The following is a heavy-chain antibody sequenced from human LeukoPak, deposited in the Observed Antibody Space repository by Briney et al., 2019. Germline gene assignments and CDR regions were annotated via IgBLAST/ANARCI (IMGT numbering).Heavy chain of an antibody. CDR1: GGSISSGGYS. CDR3: ASRRDGYKPGDY. V-gene: IGHV4-30-4*07. Sequence: KPSETLSLTCAVSGGSISSGGYSWSWIRQPPGKGLEWIGYIYYSGSTYYNPSLKSRVTISVDTSKNQFSLKLSSVTAADTAVYYCASRRDGYKPGDYWGQGTLVTVSS. J-gene: IGHJ4*02. CDR2: IYYSGST. D-gene: IGHD5-24*01.